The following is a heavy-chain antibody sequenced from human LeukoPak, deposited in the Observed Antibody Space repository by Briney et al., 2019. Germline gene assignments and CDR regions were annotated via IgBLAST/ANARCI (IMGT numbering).Heavy chain of an antibody. CDR3: ARGRGTCTNGVCYYYYYMDV. Sequence: VASVKVSCKASGYTFTGYYMHWVRQAPGQGLEWMGWINPNSGGTNYAQKFQGRVTMTRDTSISTAYMELSRLRSDDTAVYYCARGRGTCTNGVCYYYYYMDVRGKGTTVTVSS. CDR2: INPNSGGT. V-gene: IGHV1-2*02. J-gene: IGHJ6*03. CDR1: GYTFTGYY. D-gene: IGHD2-8*01.